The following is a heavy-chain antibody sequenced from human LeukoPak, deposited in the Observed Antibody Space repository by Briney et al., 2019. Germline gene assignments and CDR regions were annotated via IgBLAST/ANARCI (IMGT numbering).Heavy chain of an antibody. CDR3: ARSVYSGYEHLDY. CDR2: MNPNSGNT. V-gene: IGHV1-8*01. D-gene: IGHD5-12*01. Sequence: ASVKVSCKASGYTFTSYDINWVRQAPGQGLEWMGWMNPNSGNTGYAQKFQGRVTMTGNTSISTAYMELSSLRSEDTAVYYCARSVYSGYEHLDYWGQGTLVTVSS. J-gene: IGHJ4*02. CDR1: GYTFTSYD.